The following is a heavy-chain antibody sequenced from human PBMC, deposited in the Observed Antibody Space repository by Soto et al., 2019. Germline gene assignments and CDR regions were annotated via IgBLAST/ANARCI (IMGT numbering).Heavy chain of an antibody. D-gene: IGHD6-19*01. CDR2: IWYDGSNK. V-gene: IGHV3-33*01. J-gene: IGHJ4*02. CDR1: LFIFSNYG. CDR3: ARGYVKIPLRAVAGPVDY. Sequence: LRLSCAWSLFIFSNYGMHWVPQYPGKGLEWVAVIWYDGSNKYYADSLKGRFTISRDNSKNTLYLQMNSLRAEDTAVYYCARGYVKIPLRAVAGPVDYWGQGTMVTVSS.